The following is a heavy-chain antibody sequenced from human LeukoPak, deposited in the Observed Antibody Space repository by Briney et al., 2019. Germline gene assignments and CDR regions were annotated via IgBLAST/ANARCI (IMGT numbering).Heavy chain of an antibody. Sequence: SETLSLTCAVYGESFSSYYWSWIRQPPGKGLEWIGYIYYSGSTNYNPSLKSRVTISVDTSKNQFSLKLSSVTAADAAVYYCARQNTAMVTTFDYWGQETLVTVSS. J-gene: IGHJ4*02. D-gene: IGHD5-18*01. CDR2: IYYSGST. V-gene: IGHV4-59*01. CDR1: GESFSSYY. CDR3: ARQNTAMVTTFDY.